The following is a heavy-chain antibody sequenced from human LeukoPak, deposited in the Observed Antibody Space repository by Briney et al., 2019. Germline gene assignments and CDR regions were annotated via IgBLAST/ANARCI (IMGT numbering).Heavy chain of an antibody. D-gene: IGHD6-13*01. Sequence: ASVKVSCKASGYTFISYGISWVRQAPGQGLEWLGWISAYNGNTNYAQKFQGRVTMTTDTSTSTAYMEVRSLRPDDTAVYYCARDDRAAGTQGGDYWGQGTLVTVSS. CDR3: ARDDRAAGTQGGDY. J-gene: IGHJ4*02. V-gene: IGHV1-18*01. CDR1: GYTFISYG. CDR2: ISAYNGNT.